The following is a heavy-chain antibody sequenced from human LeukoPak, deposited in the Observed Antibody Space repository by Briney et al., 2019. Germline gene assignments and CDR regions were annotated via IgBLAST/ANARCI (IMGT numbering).Heavy chain of an antibody. CDR3: VRQGALLRSIAY. V-gene: IGHV4-39*01. J-gene: IGHJ4*02. CDR1: GFTFSNYW. Sequence: GSLRLSCAASGFTFSNYWMNWIRQSPGKGLEWIGSHYYGGVAYYNRPLKSRVGISIDTPKNQFYLRLTSVTAADTALYFCVRQGALLRSIAYWGQGILVTVSS. D-gene: IGHD3-3*01. CDR2: HYYGGVA.